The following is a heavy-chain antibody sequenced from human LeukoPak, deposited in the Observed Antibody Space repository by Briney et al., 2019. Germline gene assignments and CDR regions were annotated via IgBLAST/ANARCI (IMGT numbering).Heavy chain of an antibody. D-gene: IGHD6-13*01. CDR2: IYHSGST. CDR3: ARGAPGDIAAAGADYYYGMDV. J-gene: IGHJ6*02. CDR1: GGSISSGGYS. Sequence: SETLSLTCAVSGGSISSGGYSWSWIRQPPGKGLEWIGYIYHSGSTYYNPSLKSRVTISVDRSKNQFSLKLSSVTAADTAVYYCARGAPGDIAAAGADYYYGMDVWGQGTTVTVSS. V-gene: IGHV4-30-2*01.